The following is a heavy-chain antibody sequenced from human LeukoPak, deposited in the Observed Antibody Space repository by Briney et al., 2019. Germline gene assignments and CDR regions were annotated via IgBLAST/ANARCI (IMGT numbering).Heavy chain of an antibody. CDR3: ASVDYNWNYFHF. D-gene: IGHD1-20*01. V-gene: IGHV4-39*01. J-gene: IGHJ4*02. CDR2: IFYSGST. Sequence: AETLSLTCSVSGGSISSRNYFWGWIRQPPGQGLEWIGSIFYSGSTYYNPSLKGRVTISADTSKNQFSLKLSSVTATDTSVYYCASVDYNWNYFHFWGQGTLVTVSS. CDR1: GGSISSRNYF.